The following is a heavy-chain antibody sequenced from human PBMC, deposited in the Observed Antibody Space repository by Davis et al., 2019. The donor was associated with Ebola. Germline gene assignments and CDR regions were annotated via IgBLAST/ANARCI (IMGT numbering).Heavy chain of an antibody. V-gene: IGHV1-18*01. CDR1: GDTFSTYG. D-gene: IGHD3-16*01. CDR2: INSYSGKT. J-gene: IGHJ4*02. Sequence: ASVKVSCKSSGDTFSTYGISWVRQAPGQGLEWMGWINSYSGKTNYAQKFHGRVTMTTDASTNTAYVELTSLRADDTAVYYCARGEITFGENLAHYWGQGTQVSVSS. CDR3: ARGEITFGENLAHY.